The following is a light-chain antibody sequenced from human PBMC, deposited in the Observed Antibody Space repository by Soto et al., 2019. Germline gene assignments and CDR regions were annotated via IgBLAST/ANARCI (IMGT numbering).Light chain of an antibody. CDR3: XXYGXAPXX. Sequence: EIVLTQSPGTLSLSPGESATLSCRASQRGSSSYLAWYQQKPGQAPRLLIYGASSRATGIPDRFSGSGSGTDFTLXISRLXPEXFXVYXXXXYGXAPXXXGXGTKVEIK. CDR2: GAS. V-gene: IGKV3-20*01. CDR1: QRGSSSY. J-gene: IGKJ1*01.